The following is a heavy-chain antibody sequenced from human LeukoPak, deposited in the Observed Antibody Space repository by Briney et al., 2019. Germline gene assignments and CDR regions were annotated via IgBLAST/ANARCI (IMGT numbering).Heavy chain of an antibody. V-gene: IGHV3-7*04. Sequence: GGTLRLSCATSGFTFSNYWMTWVRQAPGKGLEWVANINRDGSDKYYMASVQGRFTISRDNAKNSLSLQMNSLRAEDTAVYFCARAIEGAYDLWGQGTLVSVSS. CDR1: GFTFSNYW. CDR3: ARAIEGAYDL. J-gene: IGHJ4*02. D-gene: IGHD5-12*01. CDR2: INRDGSDK.